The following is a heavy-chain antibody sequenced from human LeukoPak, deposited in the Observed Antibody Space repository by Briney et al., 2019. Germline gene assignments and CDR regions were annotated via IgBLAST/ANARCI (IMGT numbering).Heavy chain of an antibody. CDR1: GFTFSSYE. Sequence: GGSLRLSCAASGFTFSSYEMNWVRQAPGKGLEWVSYISSSGSTIYYADSVKGRFTISRDNAKNSVDLQMNSLRAEDTAVYYCAELGITMIGGVWGKGTTVTISS. V-gene: IGHV3-48*03. J-gene: IGHJ6*04. CDR3: AELGITMIGGV. CDR2: ISSSGSTI. D-gene: IGHD3-10*02.